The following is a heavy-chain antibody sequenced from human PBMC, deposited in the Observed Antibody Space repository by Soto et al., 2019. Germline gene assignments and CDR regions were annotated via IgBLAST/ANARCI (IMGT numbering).Heavy chain of an antibody. V-gene: IGHV4-4*07. J-gene: IGHJ5*02. Sequence: PSETLSLTCTVSGGSISSYYWSWIRQPAGKGLEWIGRIYTSGSTNYNPSLKSRVTTSVDTSKNQFSLKLSPVTAADTAVYYCARDRELGYCSSTSCSNHNWFDPWGQGTLVTVSS. D-gene: IGHD2-2*01. CDR1: GGSISSYY. CDR2: IYTSGST. CDR3: ARDRELGYCSSTSCSNHNWFDP.